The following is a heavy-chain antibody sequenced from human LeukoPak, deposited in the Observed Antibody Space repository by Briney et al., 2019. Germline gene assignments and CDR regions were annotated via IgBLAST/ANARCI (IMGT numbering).Heavy chain of an antibody. D-gene: IGHD6-13*01. CDR3: ARRYSRARGYMDV. J-gene: IGHJ6*03. CDR2: ISSSGSTI. CDR1: GFTFSSYS. Sequence: PGGSLRLSCAASGFTFSSYSMNWIRQAPGKGLEWVSYISSSGSTIYYADSVKGRFTISRDNAKNSLYLQMNSLRAEDTAVYYCARRYSRARGYMDVWGKGTTVTVSS. V-gene: IGHV3-48*04.